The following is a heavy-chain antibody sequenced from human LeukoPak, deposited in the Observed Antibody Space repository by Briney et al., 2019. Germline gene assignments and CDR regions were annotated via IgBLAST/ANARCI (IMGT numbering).Heavy chain of an antibody. CDR1: GLTFCDDY. J-gene: IGHJ3*02. CDR2: ARNKANSYTT. CDR3: ARDVADS. V-gene: IGHV3-72*01. Sequence: PGGSLRLSCAASGLTFCDDYMDWVRQAPGKGLEWVGRARNKANSYTTEYAASVKGRFIISRDDSKNSLYLQMNNLKTEDTAVYYCARDVADSWGQGAMVTVSS.